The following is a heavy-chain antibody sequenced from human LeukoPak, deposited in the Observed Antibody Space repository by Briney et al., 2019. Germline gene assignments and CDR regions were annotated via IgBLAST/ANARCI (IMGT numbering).Heavy chain of an antibody. CDR2: ISGSGGST. D-gene: IGHD3-10*01. CDR3: AKDRTYGSGSSTLFDY. Sequence: HAGGSLRLSCAASGFPFGSYAMSWVRQAPGKGLDWVSAISGSGGSTYYADSGKGRFTISRDNSKNTLYLQMNSLRAEDTAVYYSAKDRTYGSGSSTLFDYWGQGTLVTVSS. V-gene: IGHV3-23*01. CDR1: GFPFGSYA. J-gene: IGHJ4*02.